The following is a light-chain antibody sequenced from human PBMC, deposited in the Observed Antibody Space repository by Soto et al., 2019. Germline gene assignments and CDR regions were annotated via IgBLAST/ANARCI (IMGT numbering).Light chain of an antibody. CDR3: QSYDSSLSGSVV. J-gene: IGLJ2*01. CDR1: SSNIGAGYD. CDR2: GNS. V-gene: IGLV1-40*01. Sequence: QAVVTQPPSVSGAPGQRVTISCTGSSSNIGAGYDVHWYQQLPGTAPKLLIYGNSNRPSGVPDRFSGSKSGTSASLAITGLQAEDEADCYCQSYDSSLSGSVVFGGGTKVTVL.